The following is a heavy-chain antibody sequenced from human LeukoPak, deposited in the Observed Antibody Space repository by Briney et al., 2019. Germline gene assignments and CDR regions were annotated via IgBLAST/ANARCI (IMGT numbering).Heavy chain of an antibody. CDR1: GGSIGSSSYY. Sequence: PSETLSLTCTVSGGSIGSSSYYWGWIRQPPGKGLEWIGSIYYSGSTYYNPSLKSRVTISVDTSKNQFSLKLSSVTAADTAVYYCARLAYCGGDCYSFDYWGQGTLVTVSS. CDR3: ARLAYCGGDCYSFDY. V-gene: IGHV4-39*07. J-gene: IGHJ4*02. CDR2: IYYSGST. D-gene: IGHD2-21*02.